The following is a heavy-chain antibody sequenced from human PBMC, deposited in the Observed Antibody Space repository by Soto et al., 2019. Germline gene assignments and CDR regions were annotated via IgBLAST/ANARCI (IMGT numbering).Heavy chain of an antibody. CDR1: GFTFSSYA. CDR3: AKDSSSGWYYYYGMDV. D-gene: IGHD6-19*01. V-gene: IGHV3-23*01. CDR2: ISGSGGST. Sequence: QPGGSLRLSCAASGFTFSSYAMSWVRQAPGKGLEWVSAISGSGGSTYYADSVKGRFTISRDNSKNTLYLQMNSLRTEDTAVYYCAKDSSSGWYYYYGMDVWGQGTTVTVSS. J-gene: IGHJ6*02.